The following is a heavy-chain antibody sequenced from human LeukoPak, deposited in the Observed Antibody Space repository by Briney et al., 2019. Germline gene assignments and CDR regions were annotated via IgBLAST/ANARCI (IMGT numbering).Heavy chain of an antibody. CDR3: ARPPEDPPESVADYYYYGMDV. Sequence: SVKVSCKASGYTFTSYGISWVRQAPGQGLEWMGGIIPIFCTANYAQKFQGRVTITADESTSTAYMELSSLRSEDTAVYYCARPPEDPPESVADYYYYGMDVWGQGTTVTVSS. CDR2: IIPIFCTA. J-gene: IGHJ6*02. D-gene: IGHD6-19*01. CDR1: GYTFTSYG. V-gene: IGHV1-69*13.